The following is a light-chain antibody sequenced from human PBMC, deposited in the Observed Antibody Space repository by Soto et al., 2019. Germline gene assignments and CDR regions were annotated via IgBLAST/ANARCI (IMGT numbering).Light chain of an antibody. CDR1: QSVSSSY. J-gene: IGKJ5*01. V-gene: IGKV3-20*01. CDR2: DVS. Sequence: EIVLTQSPGTLSLSPLEIVTLSFMASQSVSSSYLAWYQQKPGQAPRLLIYDVSNRATGIPARFSGSGSGTDFTLTITRLEPQDSAVYFCQQYTGPPTTFGQGTRLEIK. CDR3: QQYTGPPTT.